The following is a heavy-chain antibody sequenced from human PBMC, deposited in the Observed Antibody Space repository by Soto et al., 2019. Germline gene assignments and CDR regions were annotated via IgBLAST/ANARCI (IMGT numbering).Heavy chain of an antibody. V-gene: IGHV3-23*01. Sequence: GGSLRLSCAASGFTFSSYAMSWVRQAPGKGLEWVSTISGSDGSTYYADSVKGRFTISRDNSKNTLYLQMNSLRAEDTAVYYCAKNQGEIYYDFWSGYDYWGQGTLVTVSS. J-gene: IGHJ4*02. CDR2: ISGSDGST. CDR1: GFTFSSYA. CDR3: AKNQGEIYYDFWSGYDY. D-gene: IGHD3-3*01.